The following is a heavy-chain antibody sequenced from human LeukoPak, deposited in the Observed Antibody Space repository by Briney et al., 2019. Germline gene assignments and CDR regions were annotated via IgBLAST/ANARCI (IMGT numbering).Heavy chain of an antibody. D-gene: IGHD3-22*01. CDR3: ASSSLLLPRGAFGI. CDR1: GYTFTSYG. J-gene: IGHJ3*02. Sequence: GASVKVSCKASGYTFTSYGISWVRQAPGQGLEWMGWISAYNGNTNYAQKLQGRVTMTTDTSTSTAYMELRSLRSDDTAVYYCASSSLLLPRGAFGIWGQGTMVTVSS. CDR2: ISAYNGNT. V-gene: IGHV1-18*01.